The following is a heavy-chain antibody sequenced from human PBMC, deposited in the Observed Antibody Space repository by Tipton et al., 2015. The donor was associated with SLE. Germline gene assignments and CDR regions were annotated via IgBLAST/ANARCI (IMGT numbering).Heavy chain of an antibody. CDR1: GFTFSSYG. CDR3: ARAIAAAGTLDYYYMDV. Sequence: SLRLSCAASGFTFSSYGMHWVRQAPGKGLERVAVIWYDGSNKYYADSVKGRFTISRDNSKNTLYLQMNSLRAEDTAVYYCARAIAAAGTLDYYYMDVWGKGTTVTVSS. J-gene: IGHJ6*03. CDR2: IWYDGSNK. D-gene: IGHD6-13*01. V-gene: IGHV3-33*01.